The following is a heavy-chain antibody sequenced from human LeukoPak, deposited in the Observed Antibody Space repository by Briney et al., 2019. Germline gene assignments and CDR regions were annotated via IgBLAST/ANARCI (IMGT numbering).Heavy chain of an antibody. J-gene: IGHJ3*02. CDR2: IYYSGST. D-gene: IGHD2-15*01. CDR3: ARRSNLGYCSGGSCYGDAFDI. V-gene: IGHV4-59*06. Sequence: SETLSLTCTVSGGSISSYYWSWIRQPPGKGLEWIGYIYYSGSTYYNPSLKSRVTISVDTSKNQFSLKLSSVTAADTAVYYCARRSNLGYCSGGSCYGDAFDIWGQGTMVTVSS. CDR1: GGSISSYY.